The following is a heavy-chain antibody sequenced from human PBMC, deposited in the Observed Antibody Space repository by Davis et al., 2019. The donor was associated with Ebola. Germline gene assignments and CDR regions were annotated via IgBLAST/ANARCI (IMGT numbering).Heavy chain of an antibody. J-gene: IGHJ4*02. V-gene: IGHV4-59*12. CDR1: GGSITSSY. CDR3: ARGDSYYDPSGYYAGPEAPDH. CDR2: YYYTGST. D-gene: IGHD3-22*01. Sequence: GSLRLSCTVSGGSITSSYWSWIRQPPGKGLEWIGYYYYTGSTYYNPSLKSRVTISVDTSKNQFSLKLSSVTAADTAVYYCARGDSYYDPSGYYAGPEAPDHWGQGTLVSVSS.